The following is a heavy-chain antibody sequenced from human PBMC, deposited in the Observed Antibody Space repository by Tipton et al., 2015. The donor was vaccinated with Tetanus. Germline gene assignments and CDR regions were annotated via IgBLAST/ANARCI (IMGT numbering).Heavy chain of an antibody. J-gene: IGHJ5*02. CDR3: AKDTGVWLDP. Sequence: SLRLSCSASGVTFSSYAVSWVRQAPGKGLEWVSLITNSGSNSHYADSVKGRFTISRDNSNNTVYLQMNSLRVEDTATYFCAKDTGVWLDPWGQGTLVIVSS. CDR1: GVTFSSYA. CDR2: ITNSGSNS. V-gene: IGHV3-23*01.